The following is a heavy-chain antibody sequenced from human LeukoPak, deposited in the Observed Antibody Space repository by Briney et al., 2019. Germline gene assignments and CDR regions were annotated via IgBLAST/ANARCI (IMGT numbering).Heavy chain of an antibody. CDR3: AREGSYHWFDP. Sequence: SETLSLTCTVSGGSISSYYWSWIRQPPGKGLEWIGYIYYSGSTNYNPSLKSRVTISVDTSKNQFSLKLSSVTAADTAVYYCAREGSYHWFDPWGQGTLVTVSS. D-gene: IGHD2-15*01. CDR1: GGSISSYY. V-gene: IGHV4-59*12. CDR2: IYYSGST. J-gene: IGHJ5*02.